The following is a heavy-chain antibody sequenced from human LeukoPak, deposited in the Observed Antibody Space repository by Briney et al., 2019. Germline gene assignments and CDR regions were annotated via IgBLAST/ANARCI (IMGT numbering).Heavy chain of an antibody. CDR3: ARLSGVTGTYYQNWFDP. CDR2: MNPNSGNT. V-gene: IGHV1-8*01. D-gene: IGHD3-10*01. J-gene: IGHJ5*02. Sequence: ASVKVSCKASGYTFTTYDINWVPQATGQGLEWMGWMNPNSGNTGYAQKFQGRVTMTRDTSISTAYMELSSLRSEDTAVYYCARLSGVTGTYYQNWFDPWGQGTPVTVSS. CDR1: GYTFTTYD.